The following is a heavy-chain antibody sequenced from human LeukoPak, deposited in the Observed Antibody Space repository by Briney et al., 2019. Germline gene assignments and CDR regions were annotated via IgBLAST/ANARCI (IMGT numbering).Heavy chain of an antibody. V-gene: IGHV3-23*01. CDR2: ISGSGGST. CDR3: ANGDPTSGMDV. J-gene: IGHJ6*02. Sequence: GGSLRLTCAASGFIFRRYAMSWLRQAAGKGLEWVSAISGSGGSTYYADSVKGRFTISRDNSKNTLYLQMNSLRAEDTAVYYCANGDPTSGMDVWGQGTTVTASS. D-gene: IGHD4-17*01. CDR1: GFIFRRYA.